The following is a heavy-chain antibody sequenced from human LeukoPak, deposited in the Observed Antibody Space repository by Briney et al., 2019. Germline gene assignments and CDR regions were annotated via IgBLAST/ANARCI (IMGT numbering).Heavy chain of an antibody. CDR2: INFSGAA. V-gene: IGHV4-39*07. D-gene: IGHD4-17*01. CDR3: VRASYDYGDFDY. CDR1: GDSIGSDSFY. Sequence: SETLSLTCSVSGDSIGSDSFYWGWIRQPPGKVLEWIGIINFSGAAYYNPSLQSRATISVDTSKSQFSLKLSSVTAADTAVYYCVRASYDYGDFDYWGQGTLVTVSS. J-gene: IGHJ4*01.